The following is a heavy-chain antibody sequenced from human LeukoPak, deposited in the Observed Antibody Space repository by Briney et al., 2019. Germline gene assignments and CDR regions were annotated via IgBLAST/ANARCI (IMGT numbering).Heavy chain of an antibody. D-gene: IGHD3-22*01. CDR3: ARSYYDTSGYFIPTDY. J-gene: IGHJ4*02. V-gene: IGHV1-18*01. CDR1: GYNFTSYG. CDR2: ISAYYGNT. Sequence: ASVKVSCKASGYNFTSYGISWVRQAPGQGLEWMGWISAYYGNTNYAQIFQGRVTMTTDTSTSTAYMELRSLRSDDTAVYYCARSYYDTSGYFIPTDYWGQGTLVTVSS.